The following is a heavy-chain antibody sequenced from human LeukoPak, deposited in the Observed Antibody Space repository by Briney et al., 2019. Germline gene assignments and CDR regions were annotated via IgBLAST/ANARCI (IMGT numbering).Heavy chain of an antibody. Sequence: GGSLRLSCAASGFTVSSNYMSWVRQAPGKGLEWVSVIYSGGSTYYADSGKGRFTISRDNSKNTLYLQMNSLRAEDTAVYYCARGGYSGSYSFDYWGQGTLVTVSS. D-gene: IGHD1-26*01. J-gene: IGHJ4*02. CDR1: GFTVSSNY. CDR2: IYSGGST. V-gene: IGHV3-53*01. CDR3: ARGGYSGSYSFDY.